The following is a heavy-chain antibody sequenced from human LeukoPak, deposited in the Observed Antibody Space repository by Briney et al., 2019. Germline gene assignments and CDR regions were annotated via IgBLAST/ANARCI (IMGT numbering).Heavy chain of an antibody. V-gene: IGHV4-39*01. CDR2: IYYSGST. J-gene: IGHJ4*02. Sequence: PSETLSLTCTVSGASFSSSTYYWGWIRQPPGKGLEWIGSIYYSGSTYYNPSLKSRVTMSVDTSKNQFSLKLSSVTAADTAVYYCARHAGGISATRTRPFDYWGQGTLVTVSS. CDR1: GASFSSSTYY. D-gene: IGHD6-13*01. CDR3: ARHAGGISATRTRPFDY.